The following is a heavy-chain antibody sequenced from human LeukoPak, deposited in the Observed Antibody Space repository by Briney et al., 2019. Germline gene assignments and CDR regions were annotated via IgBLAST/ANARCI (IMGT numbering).Heavy chain of an antibody. CDR1: GLSFSIYS. D-gene: IGHD5-18*01. CDR3: ARVKTAMDIDY. CDR2: ISSSSSAI. J-gene: IGHJ4*02. Sequence: GGSLRLSCAASGLSFSIYSMNWGRQAPGKGLEWVSYISSSSSAIYYADSVKGRFTISRDNAKNSVYLQMNSLRDEDTAVYYCARVKTAMDIDYWGQGTLVAVSS. V-gene: IGHV3-48*02.